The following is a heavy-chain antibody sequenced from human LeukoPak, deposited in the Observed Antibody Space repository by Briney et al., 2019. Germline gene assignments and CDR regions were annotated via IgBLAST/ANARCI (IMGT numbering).Heavy chain of an antibody. CDR3: AFCSGGSCPAMDY. CDR2: ISSSSSYI. D-gene: IGHD2-15*01. Sequence: GGSLRLSCAASGFTFSSYSMNWVRQAPGKGLEWVSSISSSSSYIYYADSVKGRFTISRDNAKNSLYLQMNSLRAEGTAVYYCAFCSGGSCPAMDYWGQGTLVTVSS. V-gene: IGHV3-21*01. CDR1: GFTFSSYS. J-gene: IGHJ4*02.